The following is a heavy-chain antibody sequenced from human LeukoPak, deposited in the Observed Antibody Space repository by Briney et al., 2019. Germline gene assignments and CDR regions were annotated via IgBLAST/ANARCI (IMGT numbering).Heavy chain of an antibody. CDR3: ARDGSGSYYDRGWFDP. D-gene: IGHD3-10*01. Sequence: ASVKVSCKASAYTFTSHNINWVRQATGQGLEWMGWMNPNSGNTGYAQEFQGRVTMTRNTSISTAYMELSSLTSEDTAVYYCARDGSGSYYDRGWFDPWGQGTLVTVSS. CDR1: AYTFTSHN. CDR2: MNPNSGNT. J-gene: IGHJ5*02. V-gene: IGHV1-8*01.